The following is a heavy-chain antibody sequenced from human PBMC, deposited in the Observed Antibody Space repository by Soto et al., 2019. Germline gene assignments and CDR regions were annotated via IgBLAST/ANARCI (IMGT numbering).Heavy chain of an antibody. CDR1: GGSISSSSYY. V-gene: IGHV4-39*01. CDR2: IYYSGST. D-gene: IGHD3-3*01. CDR3: ARQRDDFWSGYTHYYMDV. J-gene: IGHJ6*03. Sequence: SETLSLTCTVSGGSISSSSYYWGWIRQPPGKGLEWIGSIYYSGSTYYNPSLKSRVTISVDTSKNHFSLKLSSVTAADTAVYYCARQRDDFWSGYTHYYMDVWGKGTTVTVSS.